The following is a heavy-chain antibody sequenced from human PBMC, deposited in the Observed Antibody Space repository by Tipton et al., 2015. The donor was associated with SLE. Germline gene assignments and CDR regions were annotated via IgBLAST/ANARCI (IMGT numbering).Heavy chain of an antibody. CDR1: GGSISSGSYF. J-gene: IGHJ4*02. CDR3: AAEYYSSSWIHPIDF. D-gene: IGHD6-6*01. CDR2: IYTSGST. Sequence: TLSLTCTVSGGSISSGSYFWSWFRQPAGKGLEWIGHIYTSGSTNYNPSLKSRVTISVDTSKNQFSLKLSSVTAADTAVYYCAAEYYSSSWIHPIDFWGQGMLVTVSS. V-gene: IGHV4-61*09.